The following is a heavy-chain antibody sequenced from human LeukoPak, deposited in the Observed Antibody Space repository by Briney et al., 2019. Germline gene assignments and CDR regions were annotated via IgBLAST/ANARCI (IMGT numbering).Heavy chain of an antibody. CDR2: INHSGSN. D-gene: IGHD3-3*01. CDR3: ARGSNDFWSGYYTGSRWGWFDP. Sequence: SETLSLTCTVYGGSFSGYYWSWIRQPPVKGLEWIGEINHSGSNNSNRSLKSGVTVSVDTSRNQFSVKLSSVTAADTAVYYCARGSNDFWSGYYTGSRWGWFDPWGQGTLVTVSS. J-gene: IGHJ5*02. V-gene: IGHV4-34*01. CDR1: GGSFSGYY.